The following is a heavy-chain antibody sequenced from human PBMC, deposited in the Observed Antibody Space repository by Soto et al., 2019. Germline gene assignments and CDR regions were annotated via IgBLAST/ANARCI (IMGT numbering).Heavy chain of an antibody. CDR1: GFTFSSYA. Sequence: EVQLLESGGGLVQPGGSLRLSCAASGFTFSSYAMSWVRQAPGKGLEWVSAISGSGGSTYYADSVKGRFTISRDNSKNTLYLQMNSLRAEDTAVYYCAKVIVVVITTGSVAFDIWGQGTMVTVSS. CDR3: AKVIVVVITTGSVAFDI. J-gene: IGHJ3*02. V-gene: IGHV3-23*01. D-gene: IGHD3-22*01. CDR2: ISGSGGST.